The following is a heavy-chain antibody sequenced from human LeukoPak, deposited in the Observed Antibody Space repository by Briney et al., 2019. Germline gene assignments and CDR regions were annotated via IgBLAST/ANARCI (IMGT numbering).Heavy chain of an antibody. CDR3: AKGLIFWSHKGKFDP. CDR2: INHSGST. J-gene: IGHJ5*02. D-gene: IGHD3-3*01. CDR1: GGSFSGYY. Sequence: SETLSLTCAVYGGSFSGYYWSWIRQSPEKGLEWIGEINHSGSTNYNPSLKSRVTISVDTSKNQFSLKLSSVTAADTAVYYCAKGLIFWSHKGKFDPWGQGTLVTVSS. V-gene: IGHV4-34*01.